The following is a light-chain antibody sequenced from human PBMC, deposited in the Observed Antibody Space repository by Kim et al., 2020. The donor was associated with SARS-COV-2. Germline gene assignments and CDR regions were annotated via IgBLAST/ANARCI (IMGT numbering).Light chain of an antibody. CDR2: KAS. CDR3: QQYNIYPWT. V-gene: IGKV1-5*03. Sequence: DIQMTQSPSTLSAFVGDTVTITCRASQDVNTWLAWYQQKAGKAPSLLIYKASSLETVVPSRFSGSGSGTEFSLTINNLQPGDFATYYCQQYNIYPWTFGQGTKLEI. J-gene: IGKJ1*01. CDR1: QDVNTW.